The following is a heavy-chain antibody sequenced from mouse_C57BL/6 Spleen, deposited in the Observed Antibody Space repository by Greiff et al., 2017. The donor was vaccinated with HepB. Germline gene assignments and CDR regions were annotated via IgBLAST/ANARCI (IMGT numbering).Heavy chain of an antibody. CDR1: GFTFSDYG. D-gene: IGHD1-2*01. V-gene: IGHV5-17*01. CDR2: ISSGSSTI. CDR3: ARTGYGLYYFDD. Sequence: EVKLMESGGGLVKPGGSLKLSCAASGFTFSDYGMHWVRQAPEKGLEWVAYISSGSSTIYYADTVKGRFTISRDNAKNTLFLQMTSLRSEDTAMYYCARTGYGLYYFDDWGQGTTLTVSS. J-gene: IGHJ2*01.